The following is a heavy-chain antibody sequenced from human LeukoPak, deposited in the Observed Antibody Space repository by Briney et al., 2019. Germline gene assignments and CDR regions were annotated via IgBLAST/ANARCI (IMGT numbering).Heavy chain of an antibody. D-gene: IGHD1-26*01. Sequence: SETLSLTCTVSGGSISSGGYYWSWIRQPPGEGLEWIGHIYYSGGTNYNPSLKSRVTISVDTSKIQFSLKLSSVTAADTAVYYCARDGASWDYYYYYMDVWGKGTTVTVSS. J-gene: IGHJ6*03. CDR3: ARDGASWDYYYYYMDV. CDR2: IYYSGGT. CDR1: GGSISSGGYY. V-gene: IGHV4-61*08.